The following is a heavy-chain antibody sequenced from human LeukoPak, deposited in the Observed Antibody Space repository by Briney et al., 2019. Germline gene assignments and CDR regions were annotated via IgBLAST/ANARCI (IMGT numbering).Heavy chain of an antibody. V-gene: IGHV3-23*01. D-gene: IGHD6-19*01. CDR3: ASPGVAGTGAYYFYYMDV. J-gene: IGHJ6*03. Sequence: GGSLRLSCAASGFTFSSYAMSWVRQAPGKGLEWVSAISGSGGSTYYADSVKGRFTISRDNSYSTLYLQMNSLRAEDTAVYYCASPGVAGTGAYYFYYMDVWGKGTTVTVSS. CDR1: GFTFSSYA. CDR2: ISGSGGST.